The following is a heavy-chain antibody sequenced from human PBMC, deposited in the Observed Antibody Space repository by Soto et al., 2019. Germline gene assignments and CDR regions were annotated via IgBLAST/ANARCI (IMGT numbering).Heavy chain of an antibody. D-gene: IGHD6-19*01. CDR1: GCSFTSYW. CDR2: IYPGDSDT. J-gene: IGHJ4*02. V-gene: IGHV5-51*01. CDR3: ARAVGARRSSGWYYFDY. Sequence: PGESLKISCKGSGCSFTSYWIGWVRQMPGKGLVWMGIIYPGDSDTRYSPSFQGQVTISADKSISTAYLQWSSLKASDTAMYYCARAVGARRSSGWYYFDYWGQGTLVTVSS.